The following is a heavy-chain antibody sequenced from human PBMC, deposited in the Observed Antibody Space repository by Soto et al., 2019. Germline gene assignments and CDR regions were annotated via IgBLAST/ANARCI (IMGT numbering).Heavy chain of an antibody. CDR1: GFTFSSYA. Sequence: QVQLVESGGGVVQPGRSLRLSCAASGFTFSSYAMHWVRQAPGKGLEWVAVISYDGGNKYYADSVKGRFTISRDNSKNTLYLQMNSLRAEDTAVYYCAREDYYDSSGYYGPHAFDIWGQGTMVTVSS. CDR2: ISYDGGNK. V-gene: IGHV3-30-3*01. J-gene: IGHJ3*02. CDR3: AREDYYDSSGYYGPHAFDI. D-gene: IGHD3-22*01.